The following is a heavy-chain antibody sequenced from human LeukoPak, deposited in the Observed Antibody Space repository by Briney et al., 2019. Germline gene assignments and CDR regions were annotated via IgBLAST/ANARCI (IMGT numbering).Heavy chain of an antibody. CDR2: ISGSGGST. D-gene: IGHD4-17*01. CDR3: AKDFTGLYGDYSY. J-gene: IGHJ4*02. CDR1: GFTFSSYA. V-gene: IGHV3-23*01. Sequence: PGGSLRLSCAASGFTFSSYAMSWVRQAPGKGLEWVSAISGSGGSTYYADSVKGRFTISRDNSKNTLFLQMNSLRAEGTAVYYCAKDFTGLYGDYSYWGQGTLVTVSS.